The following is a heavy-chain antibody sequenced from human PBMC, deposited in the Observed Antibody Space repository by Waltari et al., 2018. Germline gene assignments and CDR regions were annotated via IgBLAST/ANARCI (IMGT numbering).Heavy chain of an antibody. V-gene: IGHV4-34*01. Sequence: QVQLEQWGAGLLKPAETLSLTCAVYGGSFSGYYWSWIRQPQGKELEWIGEIKHSASPNSNPSLKSRVTISVYTSKTQFPLSLTSVTAADTAVYYCARCPLFFRGATTRGRYFDYWGQGTLVTVSS. D-gene: IGHD1-26*01. CDR1: GGSFSGYY. J-gene: IGHJ4*02. CDR3: ARCPLFFRGATTRGRYFDY. CDR2: IKHSASP.